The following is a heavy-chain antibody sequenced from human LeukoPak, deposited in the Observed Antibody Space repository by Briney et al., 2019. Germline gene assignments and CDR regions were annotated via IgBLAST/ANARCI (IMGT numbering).Heavy chain of an antibody. CDR2: IYLNGST. CDR1: GGSISSSSYY. J-gene: IGHJ4*02. D-gene: IGHD4-17*01. V-gene: IGHV4-39*01. CDR3: ARQNDYGDSLYYFDY. Sequence: SETLSLTCTVSGGSISSSSYYWGWIRQPTGKGLEWIGRIYLNGSTYYNPSLKSRVTISVDTSKNQFSLKLSSVTAADTAVYYCARQNDYGDSLYYFDYWGQGTLVTISS.